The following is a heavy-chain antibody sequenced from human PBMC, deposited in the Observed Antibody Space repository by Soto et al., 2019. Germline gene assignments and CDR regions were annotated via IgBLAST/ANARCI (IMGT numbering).Heavy chain of an antibody. V-gene: IGHV4-4*07. Sequence: SETLSLTCTVSGDSFSNYYCNWVRKSAGKGLEWIGRIYPTGSTTYNPSLKSRLTMSVDTSKNQFSLRLTSMTAADTAVYYCARQAVTTKVSDYWGQGTLVTVSS. D-gene: IGHD4-17*01. CDR1: GDSFSNYY. CDR3: ARQAVTTKVSDY. J-gene: IGHJ4*02. CDR2: IYPTGST.